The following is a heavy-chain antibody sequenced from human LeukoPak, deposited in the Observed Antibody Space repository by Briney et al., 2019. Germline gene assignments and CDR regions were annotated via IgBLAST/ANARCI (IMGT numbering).Heavy chain of an antibody. J-gene: IGHJ4*02. D-gene: IGHD5-18*01. CDR2: ISWNSAGI. CDR1: GFTCDDYA. Sequence: GGSLRLSWVATGFTCDDYAMHWVRQAPGKGLEWVSGISWNSAGIGYADSVKGRFTVSRDNAKNSLYLQMNSLRAEDTALYYCAKDTRYSYGSIDSWGQGTLVTVSS. V-gene: IGHV3-9*01. CDR3: AKDTRYSYGSIDS.